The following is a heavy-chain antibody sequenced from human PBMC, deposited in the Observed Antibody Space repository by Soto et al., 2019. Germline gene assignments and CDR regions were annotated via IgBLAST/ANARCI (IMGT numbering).Heavy chain of an antibody. V-gene: IGHV5-51*01. J-gene: IGHJ6*04. CDR1: GYSFTSYW. D-gene: IGHD4-17*01. Sequence: GESLKLSCKGSGYSFTSYWIGWVRQMPGKGLEWMGIIYSGESHTRYSPSFQGQLTISADKSISTAYLQWSRLQASDTAMYYCARHGAGVTTAYYCAAMDVRVKGPRVTV. CDR3: ARHGAGVTTAYYCAAMDV. CDR2: IYSGESHT.